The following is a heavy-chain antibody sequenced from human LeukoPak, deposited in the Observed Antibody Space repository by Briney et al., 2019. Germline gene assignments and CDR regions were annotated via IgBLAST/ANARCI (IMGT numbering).Heavy chain of an antibody. J-gene: IGHJ4*02. CDR1: GFTFDDYA. V-gene: IGHV3-9*01. Sequence: GRSLRLSCAASGFTFDDYAMHWVRQAPGKGLEWVSGISWNSGSIGYADSVKGRFTISRDNAKNTLYLQMNSLRAEDTAVYYCARGLRSGWHFDYWGQGTLVTVSS. D-gene: IGHD6-19*01. CDR3: ARGLRSGWHFDY. CDR2: ISWNSGSI.